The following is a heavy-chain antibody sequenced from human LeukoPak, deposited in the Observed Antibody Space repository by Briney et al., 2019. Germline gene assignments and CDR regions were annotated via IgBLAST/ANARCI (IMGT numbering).Heavy chain of an antibody. Sequence: SVKVSCKASGGTFSSYAISWVRQAPGQGLEWMGGIIPIFGTANYAQKFQGRVTITADKSTSTAYMELSSLRSEDTAVYYCARAAAGTGYYFNYWGQGTLVTVSS. J-gene: IGHJ4*02. CDR1: GGTFSSYA. D-gene: IGHD6-13*01. CDR2: IIPIFGTA. CDR3: ARAAAGTGYYFNY. V-gene: IGHV1-69*06.